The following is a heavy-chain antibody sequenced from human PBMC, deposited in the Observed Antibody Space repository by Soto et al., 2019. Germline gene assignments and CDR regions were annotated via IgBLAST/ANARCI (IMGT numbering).Heavy chain of an antibody. CDR2: TIPNFGTA. V-gene: IGHV1-69*13. CDR3: ARVSVDTAMVTDYYYYGMAV. J-gene: IGHJ6*02. Sequence: SVKVSCKASGGTFSSYGISWVRQAPGQGLEWMGGTIPNFGTANYAQKFQGRVTITADESTSTAYMELSSLRSEDTAVYYCARVSVDTAMVTDYYYYGMAVWGQGTTVTV. CDR1: GGTFSSYG. D-gene: IGHD5-18*01.